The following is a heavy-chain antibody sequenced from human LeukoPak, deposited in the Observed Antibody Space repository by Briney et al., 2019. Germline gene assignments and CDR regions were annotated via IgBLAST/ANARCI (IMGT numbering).Heavy chain of an antibody. CDR2: IYHSGST. J-gene: IGHJ4*02. D-gene: IGHD6-19*01. Sequence: SETLSLTRAVSGYSISSGYYWGWIRQPPGKGLEWIGSIYHSGSTYYNPSLKSRVTISVDTSKNQFSLKLSSVTAADTAVYYCAGVSASSGWYDFDYWGQGTLVTVSS. V-gene: IGHV4-38-2*01. CDR1: GYSISSGYY. CDR3: AGVSASSGWYDFDY.